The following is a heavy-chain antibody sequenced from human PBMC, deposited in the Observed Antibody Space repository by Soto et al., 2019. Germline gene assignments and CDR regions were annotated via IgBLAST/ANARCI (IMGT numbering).Heavy chain of an antibody. CDR3: AKGVIAVAGPLLGNYFDY. V-gene: IGHV3-23*01. CDR1: GFTFSSYA. CDR2: ISGSGGST. J-gene: IGHJ4*02. D-gene: IGHD6-19*01. Sequence: GGSLRLSCAASGFTFSSYAMSWVRQAPGKGLEWVSAISGSGGSTYYADSVKGRFTISRDNSKNTLYLQMNSLRAEDTAVYYCAKGVIAVAGPLLGNYFDYWGQGTLVTVSS.